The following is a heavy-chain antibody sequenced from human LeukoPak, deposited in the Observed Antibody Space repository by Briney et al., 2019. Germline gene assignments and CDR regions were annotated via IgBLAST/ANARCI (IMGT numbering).Heavy chain of an antibody. CDR3: ARPSDSSGYQFDY. Sequence: GGSLKISCKGSGYSFTSYWIGWVRQMPGKGLEWMGIIYPGDSDTRYSPSFQGQVTISADKSISTAYLQWSSLKASDTAMYYCARPSDSSGYQFDYWGQGTLVTVSS. V-gene: IGHV5-51*01. CDR1: GYSFTSYW. J-gene: IGHJ4*02. CDR2: IYPGDSDT. D-gene: IGHD3-22*01.